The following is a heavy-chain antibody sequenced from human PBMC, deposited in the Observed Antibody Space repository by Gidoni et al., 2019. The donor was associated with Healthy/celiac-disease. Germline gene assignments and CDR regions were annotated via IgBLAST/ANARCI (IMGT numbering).Heavy chain of an antibody. CDR1: GFTFSSYW. CDR3: ARDLRAYCGGDCYAPFDY. V-gene: IGHV3-7*01. Sequence: EVQLVASGGGLVQPGGSLRLSCAASGFTFSSYWMSWVRQAPGKGLEWVANIKQDGSEKYYVDSVKGRFTISRDNAKNSLYLQMNSLRAEDTAVYYCARDLRAYCGGDCYAPFDYWGQGTLVTVSS. D-gene: IGHD2-21*02. J-gene: IGHJ4*02. CDR2: IKQDGSEK.